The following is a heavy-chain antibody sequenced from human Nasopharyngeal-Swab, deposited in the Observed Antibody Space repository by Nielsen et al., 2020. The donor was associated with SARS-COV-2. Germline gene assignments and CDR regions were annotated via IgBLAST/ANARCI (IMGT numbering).Heavy chain of an antibody. V-gene: IGHV1-46*01. Sequence: ASVKVSCKASGYTLTSYYMHWVRQAPGQGLEWMGIINPSGGSTSYAQKFQGRVTMTRDTSTSTVYMELSSLRSEDTAVYYCAVAGGGILGTYYYYGMDVWGQGTTVTVSS. CDR1: GYTLTSYY. CDR2: INPSGGST. D-gene: IGHD3-16*01. J-gene: IGHJ6*02. CDR3: AVAGGGILGTYYYYGMDV.